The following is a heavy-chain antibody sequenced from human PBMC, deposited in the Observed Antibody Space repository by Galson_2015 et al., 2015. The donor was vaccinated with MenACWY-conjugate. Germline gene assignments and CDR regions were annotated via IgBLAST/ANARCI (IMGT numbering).Heavy chain of an antibody. CDR3: VTASSNRCSSRCALDI. J-gene: IGHJ4*02. D-gene: IGHD2-2*01. CDR1: GYTFTGFY. Sequence: SVKVSCKASGYTFTGFYVHWVRQAPGQGLEWMGWINPNSGDTNYAQKFQGRFTTTRDTSISTAYMDLRRLKSDDTALYYCVTASSNRCSSRCALDIWGQGTLVTVSS. V-gene: IGHV1-2*02. CDR2: INPNSGDT.